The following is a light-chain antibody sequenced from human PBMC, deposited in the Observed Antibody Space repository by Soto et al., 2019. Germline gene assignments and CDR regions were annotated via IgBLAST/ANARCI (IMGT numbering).Light chain of an antibody. J-gene: IGLJ2*01. Sequence: QSALTQPASVSGSPGQSITISCTGTRSDIGAYNFVSWYQQHPGEVPKLILYDVNVRPSGVSNRFSGSKSGNTASLTISGIKAEDEADYYCTSWTTSTTMIFGGGTKLTVL. CDR3: TSWTTSTTMI. V-gene: IGLV2-14*03. CDR2: DVN. CDR1: RSDIGAYNF.